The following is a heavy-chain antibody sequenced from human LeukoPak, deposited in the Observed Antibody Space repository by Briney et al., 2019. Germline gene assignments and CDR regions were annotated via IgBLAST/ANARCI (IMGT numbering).Heavy chain of an antibody. V-gene: IGHV3-23*01. J-gene: IGHJ4*02. CDR2: ISGSGGTA. Sequence: GGSLRLSCAASGFTFSIYAMSWVRQAPGKGLEWVSAISGSGGTAYYADSVKGRFTISRDNSKSTLYLQMNSLRAEDTAVYYCARLMRGIAAAVFDYWGQGTLVTVSS. CDR1: GFTFSIYA. D-gene: IGHD6-13*01. CDR3: ARLMRGIAAAVFDY.